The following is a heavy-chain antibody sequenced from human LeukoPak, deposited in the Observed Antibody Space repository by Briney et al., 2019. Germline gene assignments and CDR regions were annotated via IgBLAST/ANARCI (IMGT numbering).Heavy chain of an antibody. J-gene: IGHJ4*02. CDR2: IYHSGST. Sequence: SGTLSLTCAVSGGSISSSNWWSWVRQPPGKGLEWIGEIYHSGSTNYNPSLKSRVTISVDKSKNQFSLKLSSVTAADTAVYYCARDRAHCGGTSCPSHNFDLWGQGTLVTVSS. V-gene: IGHV4-4*02. CDR1: GGSISSSNW. D-gene: IGHD2-2*01. CDR3: ARDRAHCGGTSCPSHNFDL.